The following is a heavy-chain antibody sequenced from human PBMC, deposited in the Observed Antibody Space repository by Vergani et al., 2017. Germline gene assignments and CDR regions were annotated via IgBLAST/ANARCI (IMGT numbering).Heavy chain of an antibody. J-gene: IGHJ4*02. D-gene: IGHD4-17*01. Sequence: QVQLVQSGAEVKKPGSSVKVSCKASGGTFSSYAISWVRQAPGQGLEWMGRIIPILGIANYAQKFQGRVTMTRDTSTSTVYMELSSLRSEDTAVYYCAREATVTTPFDYWGQGTLVTVSS. CDR1: GGTFSSYA. V-gene: IGHV1-69*04. CDR2: IIPILGIA. CDR3: AREATVTTPFDY.